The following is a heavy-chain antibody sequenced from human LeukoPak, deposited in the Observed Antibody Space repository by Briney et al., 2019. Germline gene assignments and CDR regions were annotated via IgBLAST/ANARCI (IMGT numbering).Heavy chain of an antibody. CDR2: IRDDGNSN. Sequence: GGALRLSCAASGFTFRSYGMHWVRQAPGKGLEWVAFIRDDGNSNYYADSVKGRFTISRDNARRTLYLQMNSLRAEDTAVYYCAKEEVISGNHGVYFDYWGQGTLVTVSS. CDR1: GFTFRSYG. CDR3: AKEEVISGNHGVYFDY. J-gene: IGHJ4*02. V-gene: IGHV3-30*02. D-gene: IGHD3-22*01.